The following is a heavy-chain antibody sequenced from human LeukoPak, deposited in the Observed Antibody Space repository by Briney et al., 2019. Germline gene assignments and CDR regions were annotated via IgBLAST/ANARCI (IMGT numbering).Heavy chain of an antibody. CDR3: AKAPPYYSDSSGYFHH. CDR2: ISWNSGII. J-gene: IGHJ1*01. CDR1: GFTFDDSA. V-gene: IGHV3-9*01. Sequence: GGSLRLSCAASGFTFDDSAMHWVRQVPGKGLEWVSGISWNSGIIDYADSVKGRFTISRDNAKNSLYLQMNNLRPDDTAFYYCAKAPPYYSDSSGYFHHWGQGTLVTVSS. D-gene: IGHD3-22*01.